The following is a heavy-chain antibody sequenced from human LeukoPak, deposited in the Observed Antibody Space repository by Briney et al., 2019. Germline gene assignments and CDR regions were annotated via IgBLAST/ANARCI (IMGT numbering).Heavy chain of an antibody. CDR3: AKDHYGSGWPYYYYGMDV. Sequence: GGSLRLSCAASGFTFSSYAMSWVRQAPGKGLEWVSAISGSGGSTYYADSVKGRFTISRDNSKNTLHLQMNSLRAEDTAVYYCAKDHYGSGWPYYYYGMDVWGQGTTVTVSS. CDR1: GFTFSSYA. CDR2: ISGSGGST. V-gene: IGHV3-23*01. J-gene: IGHJ6*02. D-gene: IGHD6-19*01.